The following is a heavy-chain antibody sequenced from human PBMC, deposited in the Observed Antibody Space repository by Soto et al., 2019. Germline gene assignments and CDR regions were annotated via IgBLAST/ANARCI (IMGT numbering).Heavy chain of an antibody. CDR1: GGSISSSSCY. J-gene: IGHJ4*02. V-gene: IGHV4-39*01. Sequence: PSETLSLTCTVSGGSISSSSCYWGWIRQPPGKGLEWIGSIYYSGSTYYNPSLKSRVTISVDTSKNQFSLKLSSVTAADTAVYYCARQLSIAVAGDFDYWGQGTLVTVSS. CDR3: ARQLSIAVAGDFDY. CDR2: IYYSGST. D-gene: IGHD6-19*01.